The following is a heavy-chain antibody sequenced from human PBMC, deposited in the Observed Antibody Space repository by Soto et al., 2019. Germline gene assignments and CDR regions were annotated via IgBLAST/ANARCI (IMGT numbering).Heavy chain of an antibody. Sequence: QITLKESGPTLVKPTQTLTLTCTFSGFSLSTSGMCVVWIRQPPGKALEWLALICWDDAKRYSPSLKSRLTMTEDTSKNQVVLTMANVDPVDTATYYCARRGIRTVNFDYWGQGTLVTVSS. CDR1: GFSLSTSGMC. V-gene: IGHV2-5*02. CDR3: ARRGIRTVNFDY. J-gene: IGHJ4*02. D-gene: IGHD3-10*01. CDR2: ICWDDAK.